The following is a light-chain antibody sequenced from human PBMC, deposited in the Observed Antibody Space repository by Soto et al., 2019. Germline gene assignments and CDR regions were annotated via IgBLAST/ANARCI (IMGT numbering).Light chain of an antibody. CDR1: SSSIGAGYE. CDR3: QSYDKSLTAYV. CDR2: GNG. J-gene: IGLJ1*01. Sequence: QSVLTQPPSVSGAPGQRVTISCYGTSSSIGAGYEVHWYHQLPGTAPKLVVSGNGNRPSGVPERLSASKSGTSASLAITGLQAEDEGHYYCQSYDKSLTAYVFGTGTKLTVL. V-gene: IGLV1-40*01.